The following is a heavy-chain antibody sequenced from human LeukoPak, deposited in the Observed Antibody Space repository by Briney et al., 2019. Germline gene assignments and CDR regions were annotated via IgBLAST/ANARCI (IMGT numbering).Heavy chain of an antibody. D-gene: IGHD6-6*01. CDR2: IIPIFGTA. CDR1: GGTFISYA. CDR3: ARDMGSSSSDGWFDP. J-gene: IGHJ5*02. V-gene: IGHV1-69*05. Sequence: SVKVSCKGSGGTFISYAISWVRQAPGQGREWMGGIIPIFGTANYAQKFQGRLTITTYESTSTAYMELSSLRSADTAVYYCARDMGSSSSDGWFDPWGQGTLVTVSS.